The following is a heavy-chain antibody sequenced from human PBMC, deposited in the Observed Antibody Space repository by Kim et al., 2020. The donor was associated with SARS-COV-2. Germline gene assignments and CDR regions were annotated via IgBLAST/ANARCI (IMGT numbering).Heavy chain of an antibody. V-gene: IGHV4-59*08. D-gene: IGHD6-19*01. CDR3: ARHPQQWRKEGRWFDP. J-gene: IGHJ5*02. Sequence: SLKSRVTIAADTSKNQLSLKLSSVTAADTAVYYCARHPQQWRKEGRWFDPWGQGTLVTVSS.